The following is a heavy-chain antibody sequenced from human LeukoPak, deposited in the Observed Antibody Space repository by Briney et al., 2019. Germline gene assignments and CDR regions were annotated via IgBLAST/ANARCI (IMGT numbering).Heavy chain of an antibody. CDR2: IIPIFGTA. CDR1: GGTFSSYA. D-gene: IGHD6-13*01. Sequence: ASVKVSCKASGGTFSSYAISWVRQAPGQGLEWMGGIIPIFGTANYAQKFQGRVTITADESTSTAYMELSSLRSEDTAVYYCAGALGSSSWYQPLDYFDYWGQGTLVTVSS. V-gene: IGHV1-69*01. CDR3: AGALGSSSWYQPLDYFDY. J-gene: IGHJ4*02.